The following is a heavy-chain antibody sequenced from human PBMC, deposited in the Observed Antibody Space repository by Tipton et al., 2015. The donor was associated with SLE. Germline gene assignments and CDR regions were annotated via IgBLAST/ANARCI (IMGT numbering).Heavy chain of an antibody. CDR1: GYTFTSYG. CDR2: ISGYNGDT. Sequence: QLVQSGAEVKKPGASVKVSCKASGYTFTSYGLSWVRQAPGQGLEWVGWISGYNGDTNYAQKLQDRVTMTTDTTTSTAYMELRSLRSDDTAVYFCARSGYYDSSGYPPFLDCWGQGTVATVPS. J-gene: IGHJ4*02. CDR3: ARSGYYDSSGYPPFLDC. D-gene: IGHD3-22*01. V-gene: IGHV1-18*01.